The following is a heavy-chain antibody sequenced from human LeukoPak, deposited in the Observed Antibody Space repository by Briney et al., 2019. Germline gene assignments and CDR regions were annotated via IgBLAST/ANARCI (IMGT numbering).Heavy chain of an antibody. CDR3: ARDWGVDS. D-gene: IGHD3-10*01. CDR2: INPNSGGT. CDR1: GYTFTVYF. Sequence: ASVKVSCKASGYTFTVYFMHWVRQAPGQGLEWMGWINPNSGGTNYAQKFQGRVTMTRDTSISTAYMELNSLRPEDTAVYYCARDWGVDSWGQGTLVSVST. J-gene: IGHJ4*02. V-gene: IGHV1-2*02.